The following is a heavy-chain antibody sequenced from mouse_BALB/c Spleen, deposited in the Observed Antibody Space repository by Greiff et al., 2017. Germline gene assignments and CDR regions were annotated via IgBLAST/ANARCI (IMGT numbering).Heavy chain of an antibody. CDR1: GYSITSDYA. Sequence: DVHLVESGPGLVKPSQSLSLTCTVTGYSITSDYAWNWIRQFPGNKLEWMGYISYSGSTSYNPSLKSRIPITRDTSKNQFFLQLNSVTTEDTATYYCAREAITTATDYYAMDYWGQGTSVTVSS. J-gene: IGHJ4*01. D-gene: IGHD1-2*01. CDR2: ISYSGST. V-gene: IGHV3-2*02. CDR3: AREAITTATDYYAMDY.